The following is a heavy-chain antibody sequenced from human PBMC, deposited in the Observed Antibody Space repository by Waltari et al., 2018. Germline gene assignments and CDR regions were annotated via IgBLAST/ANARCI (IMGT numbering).Heavy chain of an antibody. CDR2: ISGSAPGT. J-gene: IGHJ4*02. CDR1: VFTFRSYS. CDR3: ARWDTAMVD. V-gene: IGHV3-23*01. D-gene: IGHD5-18*01. Sequence: DVQLLESGGGLVQPGGYLTVSCAVSVFTFRSYSMSWVRQAPGKGLEWVSAISGSAPGTYYADSVKGRFTTSRDNSNNILYLQMNNLRAEDTAVYYCARWDTAMVDWGQGTLVTVSS.